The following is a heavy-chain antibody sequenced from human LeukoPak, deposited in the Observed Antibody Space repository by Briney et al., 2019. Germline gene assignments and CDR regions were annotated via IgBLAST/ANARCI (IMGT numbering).Heavy chain of an antibody. CDR1: GASITSGTYY. CDR2: IYAGGST. CDR3: ARVHHPGAAGPWGLDS. V-gene: IGHV4-61*02. Sequence: SETLSLTCIVSGASITSGTYYWTWIRQPAGKGLEWIGRIYAGGSTNYNPSLKSRLTMSIDASKNQFSLKLSSVTAADTAIYYCARVHHPGAAGPWGLDSWGQGILVTVSS. D-gene: IGHD6-13*01. J-gene: IGHJ4*02.